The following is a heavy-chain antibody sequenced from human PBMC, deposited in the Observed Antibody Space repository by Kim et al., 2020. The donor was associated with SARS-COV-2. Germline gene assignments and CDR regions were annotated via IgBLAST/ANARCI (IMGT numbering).Heavy chain of an antibody. CDR2: INHSGST. J-gene: IGHJ3*02. V-gene: IGHV4-34*01. CDR1: GGSFSGYY. Sequence: SETLSLTCAVYGGSFSGYYWSWIRQPPGKGLEWIGEINHSGSTNYNPSLKSRVTISVDTSKNQFSLKLSSVTAADAAVYYCARRGFGELLYISAFDIWGQGTMGTVSS. CDR3: ARRGFGELLYISAFDI. D-gene: IGHD3-10*01.